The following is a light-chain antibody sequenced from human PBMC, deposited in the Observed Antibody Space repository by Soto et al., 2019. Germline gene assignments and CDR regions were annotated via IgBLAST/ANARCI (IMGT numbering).Light chain of an antibody. CDR2: AAS. Sequence: DIQMTQSPSSLSASVGDRVTITCRASQSISTYLHWYQQKPGKAPNLXIYAASTLQSGVPSRFSGSGSGTDFTLTISSLQPEDFATYFCQHGYSTTLTFGGGTKVDIK. J-gene: IGKJ4*01. CDR3: QHGYSTTLT. V-gene: IGKV1-39*01. CDR1: QSISTY.